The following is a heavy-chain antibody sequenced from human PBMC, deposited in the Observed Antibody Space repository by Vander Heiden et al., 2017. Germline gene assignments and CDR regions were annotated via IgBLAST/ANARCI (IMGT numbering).Heavy chain of an antibody. Sequence: EVPLLVAGGVLVQPGRSLRITCAASGFIFADSVMHWVREDPGKGLEWVSGIRWNSGSIGYADYVKCRFTIARDNAKNSLYLQMNSLRAEDTALYYCAKDIQVGATLGAFDIWGQGTMVTVSS. J-gene: IGHJ3*02. V-gene: IGHV3-9*01. CDR1: GFIFADSV. CDR3: AKDIQVGATLGAFDI. D-gene: IGHD1-26*01. CDR2: IRWNSGSI.